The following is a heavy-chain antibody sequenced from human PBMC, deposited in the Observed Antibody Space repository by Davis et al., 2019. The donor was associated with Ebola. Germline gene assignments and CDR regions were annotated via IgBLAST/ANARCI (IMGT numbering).Heavy chain of an antibody. CDR1: GGSFSGYY. D-gene: IGHD5-18*01. CDR2: INHSGST. CDR3: ARGTRGYSYGRYWYFDL. V-gene: IGHV4-34*01. Sequence: MPSETLSLTCAVYGGSFSGYYWSWIRQPPGKGLEWIGEINHSGSTNYNPSLKSRVTISVDTSKNQFSLKLSPVTAADTAVYYCARGTRGYSYGRYWYFDLWGRGTLVTVSS. J-gene: IGHJ2*01.